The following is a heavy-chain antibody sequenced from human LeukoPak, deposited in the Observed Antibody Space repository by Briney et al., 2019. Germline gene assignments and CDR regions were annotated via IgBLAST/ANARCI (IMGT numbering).Heavy chain of an antibody. CDR2: INTDGSTT. CDR3: AVSVASTNTFDF. CDR1: GFTFSTNW. Sequence: GGSLRLSCAASGFTFSTNWMHWVRQAPGKGLVWVSGINTDGSTTTYADSVKGRFTISRDNAKNTLSLQMNSLRAEDTAVYYCAVSVASTNTFDFWGQGTMVTVSS. V-gene: IGHV3-74*01. J-gene: IGHJ3*01. D-gene: IGHD6-19*01.